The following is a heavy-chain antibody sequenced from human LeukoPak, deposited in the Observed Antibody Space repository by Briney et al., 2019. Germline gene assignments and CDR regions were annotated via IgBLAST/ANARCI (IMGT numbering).Heavy chain of an antibody. V-gene: IGHV3-30-3*01. D-gene: IGHD3-9*01. CDR3: ARDSRRRYYDILTGRYYFDY. J-gene: IGHJ4*02. CDR2: ISYDGSNK. CDR1: GFTFSSYA. Sequence: PGGSLRLSCAASGFTFSSYAMHWVRQAPGKGLEWVAVISYDGSNKYYADSVKGRFTISRDNSKNTLYLQMNSLRAEDTAVYYCARDSRRRYYDILTGRYYFDYWGQGTLATVSS.